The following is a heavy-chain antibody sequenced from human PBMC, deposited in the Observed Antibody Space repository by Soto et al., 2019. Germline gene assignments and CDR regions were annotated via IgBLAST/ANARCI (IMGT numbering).Heavy chain of an antibody. D-gene: IGHD6-6*01. CDR1: GGSFSGYY. CDR2: INHSGST. V-gene: IGHV4-34*01. Sequence: SETLSLTWAVYGGSFSGYYWSWILHPPFKLLEWIWEINHSGSTNYNPSLKSRVTISVDTSKNQFSLKLSSVTAADTAVYYCARRIAARWELAGAYGMDVWGQGTTVTVSS. J-gene: IGHJ6*02. CDR3: ARRIAARWELAGAYGMDV.